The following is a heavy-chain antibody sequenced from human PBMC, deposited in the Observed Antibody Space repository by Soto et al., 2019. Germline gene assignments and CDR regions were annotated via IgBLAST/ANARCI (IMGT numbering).Heavy chain of an antibody. D-gene: IGHD2-15*01. CDR1: GFTFSSYG. Sequence: GGSLRLSCAASGFTFSSYGMHWVRQAPGKGLEWVAVISYDGSNKYYADSVKGRFTISRDNSKNTLYLQMNSLRAEDTAVYYCAKDSLYSNYYYYGMDVWGQGTTVTVSS. J-gene: IGHJ6*02. CDR3: AKDSLYSNYYYYGMDV. V-gene: IGHV3-30*18. CDR2: ISYDGSNK.